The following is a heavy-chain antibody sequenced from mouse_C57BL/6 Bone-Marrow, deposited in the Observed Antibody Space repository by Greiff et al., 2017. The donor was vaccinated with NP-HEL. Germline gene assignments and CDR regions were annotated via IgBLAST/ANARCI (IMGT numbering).Heavy chain of an antibody. V-gene: IGHV5-9*01. J-gene: IGHJ1*03. CDR1: GFTFSSYT. Sequence: EVQLVESGGGLVKPGGSLKLSCAASGFTFSSYTMSWVRQTPEKRLEWVATISGGGGNTYYPDSVKGRFTISRDNATNTLYLQLSSLRSEDTALYYCARHGGDYYGSSHDWYFDVWGTGTTVTVSS. D-gene: IGHD1-1*01. CDR2: ISGGGGNT. CDR3: ARHGGDYYGSSHDWYFDV.